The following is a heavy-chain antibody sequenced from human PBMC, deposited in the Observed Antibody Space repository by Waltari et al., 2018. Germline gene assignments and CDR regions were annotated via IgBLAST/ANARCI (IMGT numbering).Heavy chain of an antibody. J-gene: IGHJ4*02. D-gene: IGHD3-3*01. CDR3: ARDDAIFGVVTYRFDY. Sequence: QVQLVQSGAEVKKPGSSVKVSCKASGGTFSSYAISWVRQAPGQGLEWMGRIIPNFGTANYAQKFQGRVTITADKATSTAYMELSSLRSEDTAVYYCARDDAIFGVVTYRFDYWGQGTLVTVSS. CDR2: IIPNFGTA. V-gene: IGHV1-69*13. CDR1: GGTFSSYA.